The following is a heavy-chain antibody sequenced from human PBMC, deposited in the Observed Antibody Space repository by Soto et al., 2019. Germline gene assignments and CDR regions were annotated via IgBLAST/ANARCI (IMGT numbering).Heavy chain of an antibody. CDR3: VRAPLYSSGGSLFGPGYYYGMDV. V-gene: IGHV3-33*01. D-gene: IGHD6-19*01. CDR1: GFTFSSYG. J-gene: IGHJ6*02. CDR2: IWYDGSNK. Sequence: GGSLRLSCAASGFTFSSYGMHCVRQAPGKGLEWVAVIWYDGSNKYYADSVKGRFTISSENTKNTLYLQMNSLRAEDTAVYYWVRAPLYSSGGSLFGPGYYYGMDVWGQGTTVTVSS.